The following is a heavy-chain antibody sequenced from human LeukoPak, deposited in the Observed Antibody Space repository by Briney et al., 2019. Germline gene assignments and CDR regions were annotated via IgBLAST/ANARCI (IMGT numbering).Heavy chain of an antibody. CDR2: IRGSSTTI. D-gene: IGHD2-2*01. Sequence: GGSLRLSCAASGFTFSTSSMNWVRQTPGKGLEWISYIRGSSTTIYYADSVKGRFTISRDNAKNSLYLQMNDLRVEDTGAYFCARDARSHCGTDACYGPYFDYWGQGSLVTVSS. CDR1: GFTFSTSS. V-gene: IGHV3-48*01. CDR3: ARDARSHCGTDACYGPYFDY. J-gene: IGHJ4*02.